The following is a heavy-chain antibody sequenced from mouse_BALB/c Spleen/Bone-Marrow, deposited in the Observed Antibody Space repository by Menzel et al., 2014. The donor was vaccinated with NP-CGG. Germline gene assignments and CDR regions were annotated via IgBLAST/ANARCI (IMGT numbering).Heavy chain of an antibody. CDR2: INPSSGYT. D-gene: IGHD1-1*01. V-gene: IGHV1-4*01. CDR3: ARRVTTVVATRGRDLYYAMDY. J-gene: IGHJ4*01. CDR1: GYTFTSYT. Sequence: QVQLQQSGAELARPGASVKMSCKASGYTFTSYTMHWVKQRPGQGLEWIGYINPSSGYTNYNQKFKDKATLTADKSSSTAYMQLSSLTSEDSAVYYCARRVTTVVATRGRDLYYAMDYWGQGTSVTVSS.